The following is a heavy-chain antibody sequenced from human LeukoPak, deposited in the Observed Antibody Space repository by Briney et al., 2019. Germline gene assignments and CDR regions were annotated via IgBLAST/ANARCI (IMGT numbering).Heavy chain of an antibody. CDR1: GGSFSGYY. Sequence: PSETLSLTCAVYGGSFSGYYWSWIRQPPGKGLEWIGEINHSGSTNYNPSLKSRVTISVDTSKNQFSLKLSSVTAADTAVYYCARHRRDGYKFDYWGQGTLVTVSS. D-gene: IGHD5-24*01. J-gene: IGHJ4*02. CDR3: ARHRRDGYKFDY. CDR2: INHSGST. V-gene: IGHV4-34*01.